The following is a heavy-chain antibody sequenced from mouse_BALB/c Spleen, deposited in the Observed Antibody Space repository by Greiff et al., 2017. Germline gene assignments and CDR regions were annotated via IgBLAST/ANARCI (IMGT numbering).Heavy chain of an antibody. CDR1: GYAFTNYL. CDR2: INPGSGGT. CDR3: ASSYVGNYFDD. Sequence: QVQLQQSGAELVRPGTSVKVSCKASGYAFTNYLIEWVKQRPGQGLEWIGVINPGSGGTNYNEKFKGKATLTADKSSSTAYMQLSSLTSDDSAVYFCASSYVGNYFDDWGQGTTLTVSS. V-gene: IGHV1-54*01. D-gene: IGHD1-1*01. J-gene: IGHJ2*01.